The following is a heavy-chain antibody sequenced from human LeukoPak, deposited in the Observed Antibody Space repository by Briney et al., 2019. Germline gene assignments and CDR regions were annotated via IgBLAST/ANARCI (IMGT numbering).Heavy chain of an antibody. CDR3: ARRGGSGRAFDY. CDR2: IYYTGST. V-gene: IGHV4-39*01. J-gene: IGHJ4*02. CDR1: GASISGGTYY. Sequence: SDTLSLTCSVSGASISGGTYYCRWIPQPPAEGLEWICSIYYTGSTYDNPSLKSRVTISVDTSKNQFSLKLSSVTAADTAVYYCARRGGSGRAFDYWGQGTLVTVSS. D-gene: IGHD1-26*01.